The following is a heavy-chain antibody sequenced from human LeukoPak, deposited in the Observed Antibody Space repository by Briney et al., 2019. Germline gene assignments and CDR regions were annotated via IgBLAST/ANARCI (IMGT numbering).Heavy chain of an antibody. CDR1: GGSISSYY. CDR2: IYYSGST. V-gene: IGHV4-59*01. CDR3: ASSAGTQGYFDL. J-gene: IGHJ2*01. Sequence: SETLPLTCTVSGGSISSYYWSWIRQPPGKGLEWIGYIYYSGSTNYNPSLKSRVTISVDTSKNQFSLKLSSVTAADTAVYYCASSAGTQGYFDLWGRGTLVTVSS.